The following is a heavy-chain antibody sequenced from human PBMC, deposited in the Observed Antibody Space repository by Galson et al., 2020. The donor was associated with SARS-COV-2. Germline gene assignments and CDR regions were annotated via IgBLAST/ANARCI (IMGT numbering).Heavy chain of an antibody. J-gene: IGHJ4*02. CDR2: IYRNGNA. CDR3: AREHCSGAACYFDN. D-gene: IGHD2-15*01. V-gene: IGHV4-30-4*08. CDR1: GGTINSDDYY. Sequence: SETLSLTCIVSGGTINSDDYYWSWIRQSPGKGLEWIGYIYRNGNAYYNPSLKTRLMTSVDTSKNQFSLKLTSVSVADTAVYYWAREHCSGAACYFDNWGQGTLGTVSS.